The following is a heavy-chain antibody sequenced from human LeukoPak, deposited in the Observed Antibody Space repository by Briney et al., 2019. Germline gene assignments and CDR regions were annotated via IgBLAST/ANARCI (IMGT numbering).Heavy chain of an antibody. D-gene: IGHD3-3*01. CDR1: GFNFSTYN. CDR2: ISSTSSYI. J-gene: IGHJ4*02. CDR3: ARDPPGFTYYDFWSGYYTDFDY. V-gene: IGHV3-21*01. Sequence: PGGSLRLSCAASGFNFSTYNMNWVRQAPGKGLEWVSSISSTSSYIYYADSLKGRFTISRDNAKNSLYLQMNSLRAEDTAVYYCARDPPGFTYYDFWSGYYTDFDYWGQGTLVTVSS.